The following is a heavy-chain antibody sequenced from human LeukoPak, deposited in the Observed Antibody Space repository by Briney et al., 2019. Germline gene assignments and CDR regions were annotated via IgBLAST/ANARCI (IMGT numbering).Heavy chain of an antibody. D-gene: IGHD3-22*01. CDR2: IYTSGSI. CDR1: GGSISSGSYY. Sequence: SETLSLTCTVSGGSISSGSYYWSWIRQPAGKGLEWIGRIYTSGSINYNPSLKSRVTISVDTSKNQFSLKLSSVTAADTAVYYCARAHGVVDPFSPFDIWGQGTMVTVSS. CDR3: ARAHGVVDPFSPFDI. V-gene: IGHV4-61*02. J-gene: IGHJ3*02.